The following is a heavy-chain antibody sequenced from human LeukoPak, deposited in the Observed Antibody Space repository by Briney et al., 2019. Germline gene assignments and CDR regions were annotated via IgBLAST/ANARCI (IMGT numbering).Heavy chain of an antibody. CDR2: IYHSGST. D-gene: IGHD5-18*01. J-gene: IGHJ4*02. V-gene: IGHV4-38-2*02. CDR3: ARAEVRIQLWTAYFDY. CDR1: GYSISSGYY. Sequence: SETLSLTCTVSGYSISSGYYWGWIRQPPGKGLEWIGSIYHSGSTYYNPSLKSRVTISVDTSKNQFSLKLSSVTAADTAVYYCARAEVRIQLWTAYFDYWGQGTLVTVSS.